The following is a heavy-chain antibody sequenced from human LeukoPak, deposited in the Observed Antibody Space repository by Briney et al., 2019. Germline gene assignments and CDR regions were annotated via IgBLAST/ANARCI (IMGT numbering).Heavy chain of an antibody. CDR2: IYYSGST. CDR3: ARHDPDYYDSSGFDY. V-gene: IGHV4-39*01. CDR1: GVSISSSNSY. D-gene: IGHD3-22*01. Sequence: SETLSLTCTVSGVSISSSNSYWGWIRQPPGKGLEWIGSIYYSGSTYYNPSLKSRVTISVDTSKNQFSLKLSSVTAADTAVYYCARHDPDYYDSSGFDYWGQGTLVTVSS. J-gene: IGHJ4*02.